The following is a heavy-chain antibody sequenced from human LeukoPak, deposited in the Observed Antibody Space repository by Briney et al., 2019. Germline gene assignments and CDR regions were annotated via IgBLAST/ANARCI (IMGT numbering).Heavy chain of an antibody. CDR2: IYYSGST. Sequence: SETLSLTCTVSGGSISSSSYYWGWIRQPPGKGLGWIGSIYYSGSTYYNPSLKSRVTISVDTSKNQFSLKLSSVTAADTAVYYCARHGGAGIWFDPWGQGTLVTVSS. V-gene: IGHV4-39*01. J-gene: IGHJ5*02. D-gene: IGHD3-16*01. CDR3: ARHGGAGIWFDP. CDR1: GGSISSSSYY.